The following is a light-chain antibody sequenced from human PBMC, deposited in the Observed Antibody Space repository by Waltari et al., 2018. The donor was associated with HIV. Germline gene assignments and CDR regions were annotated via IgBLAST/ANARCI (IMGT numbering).Light chain of an antibody. Sequence: SYGMTQATSVSVSPGQTAKLTCSRGSLPNKVSSWYRQRPGQAPILLIYKDIERPSGIPDRISGSRSGTACTLTINGVQGEDEADYYCQSTDDDGIWVFGGGTKLTVL. CDR2: KDI. V-gene: IGLV3-25*03. J-gene: IGLJ3*02. CDR1: SLPNKV. CDR3: QSTDDDGIWV.